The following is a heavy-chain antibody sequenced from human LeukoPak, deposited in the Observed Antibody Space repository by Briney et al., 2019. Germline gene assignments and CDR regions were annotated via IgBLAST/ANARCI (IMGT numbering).Heavy chain of an antibody. V-gene: IGHV3-74*01. CDR1: GFTFSSYW. CDR3: ARDPPTTVTTTHSDAFDI. Sequence: PGGSLRLSCAASGFTFSSYWMHWVRQAPGKGLVWVSHINVDGSSTHYADSVKGRFTISRDNAKNTLYLQMNSLRAEDAAVYYCARDPPTTVTTTHSDAFDIWGQGTMVTVSS. CDR2: INVDGSST. D-gene: IGHD4-17*01. J-gene: IGHJ3*02.